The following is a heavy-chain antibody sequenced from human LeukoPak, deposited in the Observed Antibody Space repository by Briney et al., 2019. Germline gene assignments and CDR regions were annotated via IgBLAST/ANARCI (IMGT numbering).Heavy chain of an antibody. Sequence: PSECLSLTCTVSGTSLSPFHCTWVRQPAGQRLEWVGLIYFTAAATLNPSLRSRVARSVDLAKNQLFLKLASMTAADTAMYYCARKDGAYWGQGTLVSVSS. CDR1: GTSLSPFH. D-gene: IGHD3-10*01. J-gene: IGHJ4*02. CDR3: ARKDGAY. V-gene: IGHV4-4*07. CDR2: IYFTAAA.